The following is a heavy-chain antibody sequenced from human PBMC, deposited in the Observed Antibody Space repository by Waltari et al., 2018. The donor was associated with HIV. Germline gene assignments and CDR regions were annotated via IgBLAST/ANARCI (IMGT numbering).Heavy chain of an antibody. D-gene: IGHD2-15*01. CDR3: ASLYCSGDSCSPWSYNWFDP. V-gene: IGHV4-39*01. Sequence: QLQLQESGPGLVKPSETLSLTCTVSGGSVTNSSYYWGWIRQPPGKGLEWIGNIDYSGTTSYNPSLKSRVTTSVDTSKEQFSLKLKSVTAADTAFYYCASLYCSGDSCSPWSYNWFDPWGPGTLVTVSS. CDR1: GGSVTNSSYY. CDR2: IDYSGTT. J-gene: IGHJ5*02.